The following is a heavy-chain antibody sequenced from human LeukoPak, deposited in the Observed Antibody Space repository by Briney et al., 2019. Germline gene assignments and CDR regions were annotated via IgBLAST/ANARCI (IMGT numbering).Heavy chain of an antibody. Sequence: SETLSLTCTVSGYSISSGYYWGWIRQPPGKGLEWIGSIYHSGSTYYNPSLKSRVTISVDTSKNQFSLKLSSVTAADTAVYYCAIYYGDYYYYYYMDVWGKGTTVTVSS. CDR3: AIYYGDYYYYYYMDV. V-gene: IGHV4-38-2*02. CDR2: IYHSGST. J-gene: IGHJ6*03. CDR1: GYSISSGYY. D-gene: IGHD4-17*01.